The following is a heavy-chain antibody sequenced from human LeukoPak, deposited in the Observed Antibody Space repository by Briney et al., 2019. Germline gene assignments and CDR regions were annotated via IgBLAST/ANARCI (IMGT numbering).Heavy chain of an antibody. CDR3: AKGRAYDFWTGYPMDV. CDR2: IKQDGSEK. D-gene: IGHD3-3*01. CDR1: GFTFSSYW. V-gene: IGHV3-7*03. Sequence: PGGSLRLSCAASGFTFSSYWMSWVRQAPGKGLEWVANIKQDGSEKYYVDSVKGRFTISRDNAKNSLYLQMNSLRIEDTALYYCAKGRAYDFWTGYPMDVWGKGTTVTVSS. J-gene: IGHJ6*03.